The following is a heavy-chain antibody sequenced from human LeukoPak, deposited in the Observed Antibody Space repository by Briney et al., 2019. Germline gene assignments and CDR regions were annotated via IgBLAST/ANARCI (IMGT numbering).Heavy chain of an antibody. CDR1: GFIFDDYA. J-gene: IGHJ4*02. CDR2: ISWNSGSI. CDR3: AKVYGDYAY. D-gene: IGHD4-17*01. V-gene: IGHV3-9*01. Sequence: GGSQRLSCTASGFIFDDYAMHWVRQAPGKGLEWVSGISWNSGSIGYADSVKGRFTISRDNAKNSLYLQMNSLRAEDTALYYCAKVYGDYAYWGQGTLVTVSS.